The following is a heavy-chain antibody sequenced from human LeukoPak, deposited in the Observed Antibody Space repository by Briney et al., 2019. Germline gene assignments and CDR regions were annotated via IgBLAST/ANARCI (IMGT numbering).Heavy chain of an antibody. CDR3: ARDSGGSGSEQYYFDY. V-gene: IGHV3-30*02. J-gene: IGHJ4*02. CDR2: IRYDGSNK. Sequence: GGSLRLSCAASGFTFSSSGMHWVRQAPGKGLEWVAFIRYDGSNKYYADSVKGRFTISRDNSKNTLYLQMNSLRAEDTAVYYCARDSGGSGSEQYYFDYWGQGTLVTVSS. D-gene: IGHD3-10*01. CDR1: GFTFSSSG.